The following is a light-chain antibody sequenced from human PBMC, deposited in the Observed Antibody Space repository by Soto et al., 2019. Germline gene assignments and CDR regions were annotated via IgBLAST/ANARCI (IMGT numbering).Light chain of an antibody. CDR2: AVT. J-gene: IGLJ2*01. Sequence: QSALTQPRSVSGSPGQSVTISCTGTSSDVGGYNYISWYQQYPGKAPKLLIYAVTERPSGVPDRFSGSKSGNTASLTISGLQAEDEADYYCCSYAGQYTVIFGGGTKLTGL. CDR1: SSDVGGYNY. CDR3: CSYAGQYTVI. V-gene: IGLV2-11*01.